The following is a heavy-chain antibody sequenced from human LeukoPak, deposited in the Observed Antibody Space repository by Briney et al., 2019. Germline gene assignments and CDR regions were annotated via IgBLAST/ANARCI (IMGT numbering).Heavy chain of an antibody. CDR2: IYTSGST. CDR1: GGSISSGSYY. D-gene: IGHD6-25*01. Sequence: SETLSLTCTVSGGSISSGSYYWTCIRQPAGKGLEFIGRIYTSGSTNYNPSLNSRVTISLDTSKNQFSLKLSSVTAADTAVYYCARDAGGNYFDYWGQGTLVTVSS. V-gene: IGHV4-61*02. CDR3: ARDAGGNYFDY. J-gene: IGHJ4*02.